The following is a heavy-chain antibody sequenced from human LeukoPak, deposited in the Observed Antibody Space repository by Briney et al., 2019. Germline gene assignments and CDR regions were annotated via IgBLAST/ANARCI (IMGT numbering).Heavy chain of an antibody. CDR3: ARIVRGVVPAATDY. CDR2: INPNSGGT. J-gene: IGHJ4*02. CDR1: GYTFTVYY. V-gene: IGHV1-2*06. Sequence: RASVKVSFKASGYTFTVYYMHWVRQAPGQGLEWMGRINPNSGGTNYAQKFQGRVTMTRDTSISTAYMELSRLRSDDTAVYYCARIVRGVVPAATDYWGQGTLVTVSS. D-gene: IGHD2-2*01.